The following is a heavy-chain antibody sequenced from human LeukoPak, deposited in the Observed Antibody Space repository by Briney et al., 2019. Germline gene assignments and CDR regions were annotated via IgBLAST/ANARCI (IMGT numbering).Heavy chain of an antibody. CDR2: IIPIFGTA. CDR3: RKGSSGYGSDYYYGMDV. J-gene: IGHJ6*02. D-gene: IGHD3-22*01. Sequence: GASVKVSCKASGGTFSSYAISWVRQAPGQGLEWMGGIIPIFGTANYAQKFQGRVTITADESTSTAYMELSSLRSEDTAVYYCRKGSSGYGSDYYYGMDVWGQGTTVTVSS. V-gene: IGHV1-69*13. CDR1: GGTFSSYA.